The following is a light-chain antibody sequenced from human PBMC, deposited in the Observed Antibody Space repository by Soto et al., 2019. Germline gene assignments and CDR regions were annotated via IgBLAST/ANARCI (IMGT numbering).Light chain of an antibody. CDR3: QQYYSYPRT. J-gene: IGKJ2*02. Sequence: AIRMTQSPSSLSASTGDRVTITCRASQGISSYLAWYQQKPGKAPKLLIYAASTLQSGVPSRFSGSGSGTDFTLTISCLQSEDFATYSCQQYYSYPRTFGQGTTLEIK. CDR2: AAS. CDR1: QGISSY. V-gene: IGKV1-8*01.